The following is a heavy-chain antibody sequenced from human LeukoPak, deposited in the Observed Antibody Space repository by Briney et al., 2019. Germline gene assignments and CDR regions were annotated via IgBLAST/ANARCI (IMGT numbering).Heavy chain of an antibody. D-gene: IGHD2-15*01. J-gene: IGHJ6*02. CDR2: IYYSGNT. V-gene: IGHV4-31*03. CDR3: ARVGYCSGGSCYLNYYYYGMDV. CDR1: GGSIISGGYY. Sequence: PSETLSLTCTVSGGSIISGGYYWSWIRQHPGKGLEWIGYIYYSGNTYYNPSLKSRVTISVDTSKNQFSLKLSSVTAADTAVYYCARVGYCSGGSCYLNYYYYGMDVWGQGTTVTVSS.